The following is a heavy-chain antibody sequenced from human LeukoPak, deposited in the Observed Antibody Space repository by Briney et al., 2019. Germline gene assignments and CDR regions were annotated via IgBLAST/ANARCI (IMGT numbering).Heavy chain of an antibody. CDR1: GGSISSYY. V-gene: IGHV4-59*12. Sequence: SETLSLTCTVSGGSISSYYWSWIRQPPGKGLEWIGYIYYSGSTNYNPSLKGRVTISVDTSKNQFSLKLSSVTAADTAVYYCARSSSGSYLVTAGWGQGTLVTVSS. CDR2: IYYSGST. J-gene: IGHJ4*02. CDR3: ARSSSGSYLVTAG. D-gene: IGHD1-26*01.